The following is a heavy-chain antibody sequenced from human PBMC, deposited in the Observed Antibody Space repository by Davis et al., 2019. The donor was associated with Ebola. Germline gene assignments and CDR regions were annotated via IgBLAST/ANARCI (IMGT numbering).Heavy chain of an antibody. J-gene: IGHJ6*02. V-gene: IGHV3-33*08. CDR3: ARETGYFDEIYYYYYGMDV. D-gene: IGHD3-9*01. Sequence: PGGSLRLSCAASGFTFSSYSMNWVRQAPGKGLEWVANIKQDGSNKYYADSVKGRFTISRDNSKNTLHLQMNSLRAEDTAVYYCARETGYFDEIYYYYYGMDVWGQGTTVTVSS. CDR2: IKQDGSNK. CDR1: GFTFSSYS.